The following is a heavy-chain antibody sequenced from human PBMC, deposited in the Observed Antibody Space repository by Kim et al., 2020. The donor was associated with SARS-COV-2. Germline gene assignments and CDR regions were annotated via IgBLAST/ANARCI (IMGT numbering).Heavy chain of an antibody. Sequence: SVKGRFTISRDNAKNSLYLQMNSLRAEDTAVYYCARAPAAVYYYYGMDVWGQGTTVTVSS. J-gene: IGHJ6*02. V-gene: IGHV3-21*01. D-gene: IGHD6-13*01. CDR3: ARAPAAVYYYYGMDV.